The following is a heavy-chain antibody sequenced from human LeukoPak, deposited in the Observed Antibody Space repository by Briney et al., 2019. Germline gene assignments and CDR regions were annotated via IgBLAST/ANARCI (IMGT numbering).Heavy chain of an antibody. Sequence: ASVKVSCKASNYTFASYGISWVRQAPGQGLEWMARINPISGGTNYAQKFQGRVTMTRDTSISTAYMELSRLRSDDTAVYYCAREGGYLGFDYWGQGTLVTVSS. V-gene: IGHV1-2*06. D-gene: IGHD5-12*01. J-gene: IGHJ4*02. CDR2: INPISGGT. CDR1: NYTFASYG. CDR3: AREGGYLGFDY.